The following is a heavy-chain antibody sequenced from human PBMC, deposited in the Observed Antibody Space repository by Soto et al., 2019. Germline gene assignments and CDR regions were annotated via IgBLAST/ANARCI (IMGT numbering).Heavy chain of an antibody. CDR1: GFTFSNYA. J-gene: IGHJ4*02. D-gene: IGHD1-1*01. V-gene: IGHV3-23*01. Sequence: EVQLLESGGGLVQPGGSLRLSCAASGFTFSNYAMSWVRQAPGRGLEWVSIISGTGGSTYYADSVKGRFTISRDNSKNTLYLQMHSLRAEDTALYYCAKEQSWKATDYWGQGTLVTIFS. CDR2: ISGTGGST. CDR3: AKEQSWKATDY.